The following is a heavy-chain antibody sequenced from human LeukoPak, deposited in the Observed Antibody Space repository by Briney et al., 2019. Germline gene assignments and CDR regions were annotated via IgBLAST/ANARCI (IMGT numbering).Heavy chain of an antibody. J-gene: IGHJ4*02. Sequence: GRSLRLSCAASGFALSDHYMSWIRQAPGKGREWVASISSGDNFIFYGDSVKGRSTISRDNAKNSVLLQMNSLRVEDTAVYYRARGRDYFDHWGQGTLVTASS. V-gene: IGHV3-11*01. CDR1: GFALSDHY. CDR2: ISSGDNFI. CDR3: ARGRDYFDH.